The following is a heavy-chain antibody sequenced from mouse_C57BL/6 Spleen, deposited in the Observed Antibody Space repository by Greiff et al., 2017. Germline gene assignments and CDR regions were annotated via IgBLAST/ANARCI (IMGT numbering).Heavy chain of an antibody. J-gene: IGHJ3*01. D-gene: IGHD2-4*01. CDR1: GYAFSSSW. CDR3: ARSDYDFPLAD. CDR2: IYPGDGDT. V-gene: IGHV1-82*01. Sequence: QVQLQQSGPELVKPGASVKISCKASGYAFSSSWMNWVKQRPGKGLEWIGRIYPGDGDTNYNGKFKGKATLTADKSSSTAYMQLSSLTSEDSAVYFCARSDYDFPLADWGQGTLVTVSA.